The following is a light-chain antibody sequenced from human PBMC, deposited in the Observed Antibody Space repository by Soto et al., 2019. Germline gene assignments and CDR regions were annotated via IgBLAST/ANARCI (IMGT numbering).Light chain of an antibody. CDR2: GAS. CDR1: QSVSSSY. V-gene: IGKV3-20*01. CDR3: HQYRSSPRT. Sequence: EIVLTQSPGTLSLSPGERATLSCRASQSVSSSYLAWYQQKPGQAPRLLIYGASSRATGIPDRFSGSGSGTAFTLTISRLEPEDFAVYYCHQYRSSPRTFGQAPKLEIK. J-gene: IGKJ2*01.